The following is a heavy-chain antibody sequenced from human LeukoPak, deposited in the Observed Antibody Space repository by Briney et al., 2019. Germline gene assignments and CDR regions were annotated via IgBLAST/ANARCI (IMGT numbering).Heavy chain of an antibody. CDR3: ARVSRQQLVLGFDY. Sequence: GGSLRLSCAASGFTVSSNYMSWVRQAPGKGLGWGSVIYSGGSTYYADSVNGRFTISRDNSKNTLYLQMNSLRAEDTAVYYCARVSRQQLVLGFDYWGQGTLVTVSS. V-gene: IGHV3-66*01. D-gene: IGHD6-13*01. CDR1: GFTVSSNY. CDR2: IYSGGST. J-gene: IGHJ4*02.